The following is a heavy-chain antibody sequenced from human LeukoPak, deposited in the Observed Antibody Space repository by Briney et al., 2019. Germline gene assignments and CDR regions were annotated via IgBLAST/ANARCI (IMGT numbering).Heavy chain of an antibody. D-gene: IGHD3-3*01. CDR3: ATATPYDFRSGYYISWFDP. Sequence: EASVKVSCKVSGYTLTELSMHWVRQAPGKGLEWMGGFDPEDGETIYAQKFQGRVTMTEDTSTDTAYMELSSLRSEDTAVYYCATATPYDFRSGYYISWFDPWGQGTLVTVSS. J-gene: IGHJ5*02. CDR2: FDPEDGET. CDR1: GYTLTELS. V-gene: IGHV1-24*01.